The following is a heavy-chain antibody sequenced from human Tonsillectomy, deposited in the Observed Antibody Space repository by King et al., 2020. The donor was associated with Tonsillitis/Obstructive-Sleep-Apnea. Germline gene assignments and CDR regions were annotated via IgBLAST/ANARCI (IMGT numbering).Heavy chain of an antibody. CDR3: ARESYYYYYGMDV. V-gene: IGHV3-74*01. J-gene: IGHJ6*02. Sequence: VQLVESGGGLVQPGGSLRLSCAASGFTFSSYWMHWVRQAPGKGLVWVSRINSDGSSTSYADSVKGRFTISRDNAKNTLYLQMNRLRAEDTAVYYCARESYYYYYGMDVWGQGTTVTVSS. CDR1: GFTFSSYW. CDR2: INSDGSST.